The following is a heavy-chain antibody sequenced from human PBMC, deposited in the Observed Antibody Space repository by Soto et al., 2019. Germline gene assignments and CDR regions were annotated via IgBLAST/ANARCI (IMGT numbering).Heavy chain of an antibody. CDR1: GGSISSYY. J-gene: IGHJ4*02. D-gene: IGHD1-7*01. CDR3: ARTLTLGITGTIVHFDY. Sequence: PSETLSLTCTVSGGSISSYYWSWIRQPPGKGLEWIGYIYYSGSTNYNPSLKSRVTISVDTSKNQFSLKLSSVTAADTAVYYCARTLTLGITGTIVHFDYWGQGTLVTVSS. CDR2: IYYSGST. V-gene: IGHV4-59*01.